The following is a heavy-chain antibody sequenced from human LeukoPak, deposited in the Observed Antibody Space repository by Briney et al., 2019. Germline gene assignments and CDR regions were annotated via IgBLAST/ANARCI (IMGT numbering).Heavy chain of an antibody. CDR3: ARGQDIVVVPAATNWFDP. CDR2: INPSSGGT. Sequence: ASVKVSCKASGYTFTGYYMHWVRQAPGQGLEWMGWINPSSGGTNYAQKFQGWVTMTRDTSISTAYMELSRLRSDDTAVYYCARGQDIVVVPAATNWFDPWGQGTLVTVSS. CDR1: GYTFTGYY. J-gene: IGHJ5*02. V-gene: IGHV1-2*04. D-gene: IGHD2-2*01.